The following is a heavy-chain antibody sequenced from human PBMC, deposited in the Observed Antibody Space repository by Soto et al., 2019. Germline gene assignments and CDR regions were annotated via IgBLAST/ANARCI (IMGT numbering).Heavy chain of an antibody. Sequence: QVQLVQSGAEVKKPGSSVKVSCKASGGTFSSYTISWVRQAPGQGLEWMGRIIPMLGIANYAQKFQGRVTITADKSTSTAYMELSSLISEDTAVYYCARDGEMVRTSESHLFDPWGQGTLVTVSS. CDR1: GGTFSSYT. CDR3: ARDGEMVRTSESHLFDP. D-gene: IGHD3-10*01. J-gene: IGHJ5*02. V-gene: IGHV1-69*08. CDR2: IIPMLGIA.